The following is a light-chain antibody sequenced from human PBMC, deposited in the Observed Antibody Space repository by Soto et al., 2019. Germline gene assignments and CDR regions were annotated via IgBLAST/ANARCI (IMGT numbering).Light chain of an antibody. CDR2: AVT. CDR3: SSYTSSSTL. J-gene: IGLJ1*01. CDR1: SSDVGGYNY. Sequence: QSVLTQPASVSGSPGQSITISCTGTSSDVGGYNYVSWYQQHPGKAPKLMIYAVTDRPPGVSSRFSGSKSGNTASLTISGLQAEDEADYYCSSYTSSSTLFGTGTKGTVL. V-gene: IGLV2-14*01.